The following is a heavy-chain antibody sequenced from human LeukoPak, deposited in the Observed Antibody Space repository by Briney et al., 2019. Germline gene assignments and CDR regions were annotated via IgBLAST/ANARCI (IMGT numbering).Heavy chain of an antibody. CDR1: GFTFSSYG. D-gene: IGHD5-18*01. Sequence: GGSLRLSCAASGFTFSSYGMHWVRQAPGKGLEWVAFIRYDGSNKYYADSVKGRFTISRDNAKNSLYLQMNSLRAEDTAVYYCARDRGIQLWTDFDYWGQGTLVTVSS. J-gene: IGHJ4*02. CDR2: IRYDGSNK. CDR3: ARDRGIQLWTDFDY. V-gene: IGHV3-30*02.